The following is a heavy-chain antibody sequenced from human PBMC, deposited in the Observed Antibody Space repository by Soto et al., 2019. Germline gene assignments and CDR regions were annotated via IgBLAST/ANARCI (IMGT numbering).Heavy chain of an antibody. Sequence: SETLSRTCTVSGGSISSSSYYWGWIRQPPGKGLEWIGSIYYSGSTYYNPSLKSRVTISVDTSKNQFSLKLSSVTAADTAVYYCARQTIEYDYDILTGPIDYWGQGTLVTVSS. D-gene: IGHD3-9*01. CDR3: ARQTIEYDYDILTGPIDY. CDR2: IYYSGST. J-gene: IGHJ4*02. CDR1: GGSISSSSYY. V-gene: IGHV4-39*01.